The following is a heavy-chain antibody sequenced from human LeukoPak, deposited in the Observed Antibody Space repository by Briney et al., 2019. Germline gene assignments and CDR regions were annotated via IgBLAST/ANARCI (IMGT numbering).Heavy chain of an antibody. V-gene: IGHV3-7*03. Sequence: GGSLRLSCVVSEFNFRDYWMSWVRQTPGKGLEWVANIKQDGSDKYYVDSVKGRFIISRDNAKNSLYLQMNSLRDEDTAVYYCARDSAAHGGYWGQGTPVIVSS. J-gene: IGHJ4*02. CDR2: IKQDGSDK. CDR1: EFNFRDYW. D-gene: IGHD6-25*01. CDR3: ARDSAAHGGY.